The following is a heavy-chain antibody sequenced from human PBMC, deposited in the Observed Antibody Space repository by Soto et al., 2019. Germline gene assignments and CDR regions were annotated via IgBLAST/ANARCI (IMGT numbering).Heavy chain of an antibody. CDR2: ISYDGSNK. CDR1: GFTFSSYA. V-gene: IGHV3-30-3*01. Sequence: ESGGGVVQPGRSLRLSCAASGFTFSSYAMHWVRQAPGKGLEWVAVISYDGSNKYYADSVKGRFTISRDNSKNTRYLPMNSLTAADTAVYYCARGSLRYFDGTSVDYWGQGTLVTVSS. CDR3: ARGSLRYFDGTSVDY. J-gene: IGHJ4*02. D-gene: IGHD3-9*01.